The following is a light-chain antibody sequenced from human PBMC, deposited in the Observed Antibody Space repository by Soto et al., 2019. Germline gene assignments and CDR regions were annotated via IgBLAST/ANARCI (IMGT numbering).Light chain of an antibody. CDR1: QSVSSNY. CDR3: QQYGSSPLT. V-gene: IGKV3-20*01. J-gene: IGKJ4*01. Sequence: EIVLTQPPGTLSLSPGERATLSCRASQSVSSNYLAWYQQKPGQAPRLLIYGASSRATGIPDRFSGSGSGIDFTLTISRLEPEDFAVYFCQQYGSSPLTFGGGTKVEIK. CDR2: GAS.